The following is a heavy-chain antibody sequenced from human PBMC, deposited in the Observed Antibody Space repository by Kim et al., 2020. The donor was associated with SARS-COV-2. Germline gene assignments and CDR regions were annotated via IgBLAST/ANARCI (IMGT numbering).Heavy chain of an antibody. J-gene: IGHJ4*02. D-gene: IGHD3-16*01. CDR3: ATEEGGRYSYGLAY. Sequence: YADSVKGRFTISRDTSRNTRYLQMSNLRAEDTAVYYCATEEGGRYSYGLAYWGQGTLVTVSS. V-gene: IGHV3-53*01.